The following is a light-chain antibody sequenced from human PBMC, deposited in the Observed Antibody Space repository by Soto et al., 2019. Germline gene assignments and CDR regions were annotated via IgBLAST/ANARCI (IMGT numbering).Light chain of an antibody. V-gene: IGKV3-20*01. CDR1: QTVGRSY. Sequence: EIVLTQSPGIMSLSPGERATLSCRASQTVGRSYLAWYQQKPGQAPRLLIFGTSTRATGSPDRFSGGGSGTDFTLTISSLDPEDYAVYFCQQYYSIPPWTFGQGTRVEVK. CDR2: GTS. J-gene: IGKJ1*01. CDR3: QQYYSIPPWT.